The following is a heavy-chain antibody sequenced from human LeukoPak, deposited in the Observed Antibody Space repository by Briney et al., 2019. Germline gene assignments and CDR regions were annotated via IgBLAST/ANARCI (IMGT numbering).Heavy chain of an antibody. D-gene: IGHD2-2*01. Sequence: GGSLRLSCAASGFTFSSYAMSWVRQAPGKGLEWVSAISGSGGSTYYADSVKGRFTISRDNSKNTLYLQMNSLRAEDTAVYYCAKVVVVVPAAIDAFDIWGQGTMVTVPS. CDR2: ISGSGGST. CDR3: AKVVVVVPAAIDAFDI. J-gene: IGHJ3*02. V-gene: IGHV3-23*01. CDR1: GFTFSSYA.